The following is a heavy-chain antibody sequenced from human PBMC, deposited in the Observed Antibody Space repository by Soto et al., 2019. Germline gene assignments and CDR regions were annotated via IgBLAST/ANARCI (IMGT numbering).Heavy chain of an antibody. CDR2: ISSSSSTI. J-gene: IGHJ6*02. CDR1: GFTFSSYS. Sequence: GGSLRLSCAASGFTFSSYSMNWVRQAPGKGLEWVSYISSSSSTIYYADSVKGRFTISRDNAKNSLYLQMNSLRAEDTAVYYCARDHYYGSGSYYNSPYSYFSYYGMDVWGQGTTVTVSS. V-gene: IGHV3-48*01. CDR3: ARDHYYGSGSYYNSPYSYFSYYGMDV. D-gene: IGHD3-10*01.